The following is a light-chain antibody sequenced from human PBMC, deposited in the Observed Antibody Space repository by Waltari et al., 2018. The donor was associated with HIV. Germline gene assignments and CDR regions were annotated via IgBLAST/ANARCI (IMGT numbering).Light chain of an antibody. CDR3: QSYDMSQSGSLV. V-gene: IGLV1-40*01. Sequence: QSVLTQPPSVPGAPGHRVTIACTATRSNIGPGLAVPWDQQIPGKAPKLLIYDNNIRPSGVPDRFSGSKSGTSASLAITGLQSEDEADYYCQSYDMSQSGSLVFGGGTKLTVL. CDR2: DNN. CDR1: RSNIGPGLA. J-gene: IGLJ2*01.